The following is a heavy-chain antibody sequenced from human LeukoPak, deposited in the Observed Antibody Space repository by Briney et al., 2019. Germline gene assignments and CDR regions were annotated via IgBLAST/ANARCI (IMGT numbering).Heavy chain of an antibody. CDR2: IRYDGSNK. J-gene: IGHJ4*02. CDR1: GFTFSSYG. CDR3: ARDDAASYYYDSSGYSYFDY. V-gene: IGHV3-30*02. Sequence: GGSLRLSCAASGFTFSSYGMHWVRQAPGKGLEWVAFIRYDGSNKYYADSVKGRFTISRDNSKNTLYLQMNSLRAEDTAVYYCARDDAASYYYDSSGYSYFDYWGQGTLVTVSS. D-gene: IGHD3-22*01.